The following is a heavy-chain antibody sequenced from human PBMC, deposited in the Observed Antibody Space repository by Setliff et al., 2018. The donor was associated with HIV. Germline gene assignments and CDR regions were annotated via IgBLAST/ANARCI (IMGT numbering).Heavy chain of an antibody. V-gene: IGHV3-13*01. CDR3: AKWHSTAWYSGYYIDN. CDR1: GSIFSNHD. J-gene: IGHJ4*02. CDR2: IGTGGDT. D-gene: IGHD6-19*01. Sequence: GGSLRLSCEASGSIFSNHDFHWVRQAAAKGLEWVAAIGTGGDTYYVDSVKGRFTISRDNSKDTLFLQMNVLSAGDTAIYYCAKWHSTAWYSGYYIDNWGQGTQVTVSS.